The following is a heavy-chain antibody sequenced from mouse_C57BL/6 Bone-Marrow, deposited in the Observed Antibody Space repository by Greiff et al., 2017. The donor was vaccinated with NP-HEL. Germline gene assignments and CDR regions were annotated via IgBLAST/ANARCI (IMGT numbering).Heavy chain of an antibody. D-gene: IGHD2-5*01. J-gene: IGHJ2*01. Sequence: VQLQESGAELVRPGTSVKVSCKASGYAFTNYLIEWVKQRPGQGLEWIGVINPGSGGTNYNEKFKGKATLTADKSSSTAYMQLSSLTSEDSAVYFCARSLFYSNYDYWGQGTTLTVSS. CDR3: ARSLFYSNYDY. V-gene: IGHV1-54*01. CDR1: GYAFTNYL. CDR2: INPGSGGT.